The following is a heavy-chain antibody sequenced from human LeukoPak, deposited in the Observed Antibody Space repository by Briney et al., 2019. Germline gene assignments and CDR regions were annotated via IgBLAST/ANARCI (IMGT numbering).Heavy chain of an antibody. Sequence: VASVKVSCKASGYTFTSYGISWVRQAAGQGLEWMGWISAYNGNTNYAQKLQGRVTMTTDTSTSTAYMELRSLRSDDTAVYYCARGHCSGGSCYPSSLGMDVWGKGTTVTVSS. V-gene: IGHV1-18*04. CDR2: ISAYNGNT. CDR3: ARGHCSGGSCYPSSLGMDV. J-gene: IGHJ6*04. CDR1: GYTFTSYG. D-gene: IGHD2-15*01.